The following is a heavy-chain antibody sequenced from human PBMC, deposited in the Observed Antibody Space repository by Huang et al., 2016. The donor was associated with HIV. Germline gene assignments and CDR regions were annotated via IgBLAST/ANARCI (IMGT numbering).Heavy chain of an antibody. Sequence: QVRLQQWGGGLVRPSETLSRTCAVYGGSFGSHYWSWVRQSPGKGLEWIGETNLDGDTRFNPSLRSRVNISVDTSKNQFSLTVTSVTAADTAIYFCARGRDTAGMDTVDAGLDVWDQGTKVTVS. CDR1: GGSFGSHY. CDR3: ARGRDTAGMDTVDAGLDV. CDR2: TNLDGDT. J-gene: IGHJ3*01. V-gene: IGHV4-34*02. D-gene: IGHD2-2*03.